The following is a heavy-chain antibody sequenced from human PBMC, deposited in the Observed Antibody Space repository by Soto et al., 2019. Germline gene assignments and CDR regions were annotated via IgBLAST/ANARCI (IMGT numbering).Heavy chain of an antibody. CDR2: ISGTGETT. J-gene: IGHJ6*03. Sequence: XGSLRLSWACSGFSFNTYTINCVRHSPGKWLESVSAISGTGETTYYADSVRGRFAISRDKSNNTVFLQMNSLRAEDTAVYYCLHIPVVGGENSVYSSSYIDVWAQGTADIGSS. D-gene: IGHD6-19*01. V-gene: IGHV3-23*01. CDR3: LHIPVVGGENSVYSSSYIDV. CDR1: GFSFNTYT.